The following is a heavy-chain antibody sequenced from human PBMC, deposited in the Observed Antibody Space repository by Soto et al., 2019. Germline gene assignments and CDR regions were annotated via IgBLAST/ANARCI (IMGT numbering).Heavy chain of an antibody. CDR3: ARAGYCSGGTCFHGNCDY. CDR1: GYTFTTYY. V-gene: IGHV1-46*01. Sequence: QVQLVQSGAEVKRPGASVKVSCKASGYTFTTYYMHWVRQAPGQGLEWLGIINPNGGSTTYAQKFQGRVTMTRDTSTSTVYLELSSLRSEDRAVYYCARAGYCSGGTCFHGNCDYWGQGTLVTVSA. D-gene: IGHD2-15*01. CDR2: INPNGGST. J-gene: IGHJ4*02.